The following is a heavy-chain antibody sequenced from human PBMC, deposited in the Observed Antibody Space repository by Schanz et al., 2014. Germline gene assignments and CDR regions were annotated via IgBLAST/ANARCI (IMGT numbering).Heavy chain of an antibody. J-gene: IGHJ4*02. Sequence: EVQLLESGGGLVQPGGSLRLSCAASGFTFRGYAMSWVRQARGKGLEWVSAMNESHSTIYYADSVRGRFTISRDNAENTLFLHMNSLRAEDTAVYYCARKVVDTIWSYYDNWGQGTLVIVSS. CDR1: GFTFRGYA. CDR2: MNESHSTI. V-gene: IGHV3-23*01. CDR3: ARKVVDTIWSYYDN. D-gene: IGHD2-15*01.